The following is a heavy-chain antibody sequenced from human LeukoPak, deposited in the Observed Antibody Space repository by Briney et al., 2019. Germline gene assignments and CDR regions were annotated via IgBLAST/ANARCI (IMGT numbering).Heavy chain of an antibody. V-gene: IGHV5-51*01. D-gene: IGHD2-15*01. J-gene: IGHJ6*02. CDR3: ASHGLRGCSGGNCYVSFFYYGMDV. CDR2: IYPGDSNT. CDR1: GYSFTNYW. Sequence: KPGESLKISCRASGYSFTNYWIGWVRQMPGKGLEWMGIIYPGDSNTRYSPSFQGQVTISVDRSTNTANLQWSSLKASDTAIYYCASHGLRGCSGGNCYVSFFYYGMDVWGQGTTVTVSS.